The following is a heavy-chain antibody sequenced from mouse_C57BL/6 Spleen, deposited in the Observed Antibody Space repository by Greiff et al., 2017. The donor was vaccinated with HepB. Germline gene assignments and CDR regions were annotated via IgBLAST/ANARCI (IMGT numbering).Heavy chain of an antibody. CDR2: ISSGSSTI. V-gene: IGHV5-17*01. CDR1: GFTFSDYG. CDR3: ARETTVAPYWYFDV. D-gene: IGHD1-1*01. J-gene: IGHJ1*03. Sequence: EVNLVESGGGLVKPGGSLKLSCAASGFTFSDYGMHWVRQAPEKGLEWVAYISSGSSTIYYADTVKGRFTISRDNAKNTLFLQMTSLRSEDTAMYYCARETTVAPYWYFDVWGTGTTVTVSS.